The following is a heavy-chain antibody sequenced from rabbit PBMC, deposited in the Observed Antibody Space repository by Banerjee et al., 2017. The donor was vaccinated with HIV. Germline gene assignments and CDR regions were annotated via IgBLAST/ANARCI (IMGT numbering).Heavy chain of an antibody. CDR2: INAITGKA. CDR3: ARDTASSFSSYGMDL. CDR1: GFSFSDRDV. Sequence: QEQLEESGGGLVKPEGSLTLTCKASGFSFSDRDVMCWVRQAPGKGLEWIACINAITGKAVYANWAKGRSTFSKTSSTTVTLQMTRLTAADTATYFCARDTASSFSSYGMDLWGQGTLVTVS. D-gene: IGHD8-1*01. V-gene: IGHV1S45*01. J-gene: IGHJ3*01.